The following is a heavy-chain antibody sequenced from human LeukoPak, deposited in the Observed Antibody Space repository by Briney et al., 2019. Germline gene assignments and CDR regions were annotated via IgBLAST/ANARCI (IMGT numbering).Heavy chain of an antibody. CDR1: GYSFISYW. CDR2: IYPGDSDT. Sequence: GESLKISCRGSGYSFISYWIGWVRQMPGKGLEWMGVIYPGDSDTRYSPSFQGQVTISADKSISTAYLQWSSLKTSDTAMYYCATLVSSTWPDFDNWGQGTLVTVSS. CDR3: ATLVSSTWPDFDN. D-gene: IGHD6-13*01. J-gene: IGHJ4*02. V-gene: IGHV5-51*01.